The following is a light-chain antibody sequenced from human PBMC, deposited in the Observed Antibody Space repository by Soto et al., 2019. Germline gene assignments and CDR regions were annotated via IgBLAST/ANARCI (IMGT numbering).Light chain of an antibody. CDR3: QQYSSSSPT. Sequence: DIQMTQSPSTLSASIGDRVTITCRASQTISIYLAWCQQRPGEAPKLLIYDASTLESGVPARFSGSGSGTEFTLTISSLQPDDFATYYCQQYSSSSPTFCQGNKVEIQ. J-gene: IGKJ1*01. CDR1: QTISIY. V-gene: IGKV1-5*01. CDR2: DAS.